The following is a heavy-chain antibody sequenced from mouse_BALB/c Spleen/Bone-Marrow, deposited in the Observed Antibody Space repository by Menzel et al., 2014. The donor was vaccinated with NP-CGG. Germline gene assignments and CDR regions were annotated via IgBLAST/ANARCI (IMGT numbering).Heavy chain of an antibody. CDR3: ARDSSDYLAWFAY. V-gene: IGHV1-9*01. CDR1: GYTFSSYW. Sequence: VKLMESGAELMKPGASVKISCKATGYTFSSYWIEWVKQRPGHGLEWIGEILPGSDSTNYNENFKGKATFIADTSSNTAYMQLNSLTSEDSAVYFCARDSSDYLAWFAYWGQGTLVTVSA. D-gene: IGHD3-2*01. CDR2: ILPGSDST. J-gene: IGHJ3*01.